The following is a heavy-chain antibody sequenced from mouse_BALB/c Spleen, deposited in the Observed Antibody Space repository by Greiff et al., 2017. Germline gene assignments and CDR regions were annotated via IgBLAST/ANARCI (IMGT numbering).Heavy chain of an antibody. CDR1: GYTFSSYW. J-gene: IGHJ1*01. CDR2: ILPGSGST. D-gene: IGHD2-1*01. V-gene: IGHV1-9*01. Sequence: VQLQQSGAELMKPGASVKISCKATGYTFSSYWIEWVKQRPGHGLEWIGEILPGSGSTNYNEKFKGKATFTADTSSNTAYMQLSSLTSEDSAVYYCARVYYGNYWYFDVWGPGTTVTVSS. CDR3: ARVYYGNYWYFDV.